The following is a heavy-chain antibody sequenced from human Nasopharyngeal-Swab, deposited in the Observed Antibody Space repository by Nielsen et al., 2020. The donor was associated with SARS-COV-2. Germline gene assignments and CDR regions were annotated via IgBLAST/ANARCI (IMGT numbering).Heavy chain of an antibody. D-gene: IGHD1-1*01. CDR3: AREGLNTGTFDY. V-gene: IGHV3-48*04. CDR2: ISSSGSTI. CDR1: GFTFSSYW. J-gene: IGHJ4*02. Sequence: GESLKISCAASGFTFSSYWMSWVRQAPGKGLEWVSYISSSGSTIYYADSVKGRFTISRDNAKNSLYLQMNSLRAEDTAVYYCAREGLNTGTFDYWGQGTLVTVSS.